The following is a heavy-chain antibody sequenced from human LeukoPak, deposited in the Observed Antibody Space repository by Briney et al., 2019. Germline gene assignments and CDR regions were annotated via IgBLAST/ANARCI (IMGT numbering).Heavy chain of an antibody. CDR1: GYNFPGYW. V-gene: IGHV5-51*01. CDR2: IYPGDSDT. Sequence: GESLKISCQGSGYNFPGYWIGWVRQMPGKGLEWMGIIYPGDSDTRYSPSFQGQVTISADRSINTAYLQWSSLKASDTGIFFCARPPQAYYYHGMDVWGQGTTVTVSS. J-gene: IGHJ6*02. CDR3: ARPPQAYYYHGMDV.